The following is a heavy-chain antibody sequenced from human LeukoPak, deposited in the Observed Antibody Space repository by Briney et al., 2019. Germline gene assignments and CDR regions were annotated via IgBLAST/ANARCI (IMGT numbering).Heavy chain of an antibody. D-gene: IGHD6-6*01. CDR3: ARGGYSSSTLYYYYYMDV. V-gene: IGHV3-20*04. CDR1: GFTFDDYG. J-gene: IGHJ6*03. Sequence: GGSLRLSCAASGFTFDDYGMSWVRQAQGKGLEWVSGINWNGGSTGYADSVKGRFTISRDNAKNSLYLQMNSLRAEDTALYYCARGGYSSSTLYYYYYMDVWGKGTTVTVSS. CDR2: INWNGGST.